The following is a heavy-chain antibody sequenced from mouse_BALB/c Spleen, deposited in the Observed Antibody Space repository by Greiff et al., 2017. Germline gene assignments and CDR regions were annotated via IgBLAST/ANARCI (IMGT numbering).Heavy chain of an antibody. CDR2: TGGDGST. D-gene: IGHD2-1*01. J-gene: IGHJ4*01. V-gene: IGHV2-3*01. Sequence: VKLMESGPGLVAPSQSLSITCTVSGFSLTSYGVSWVRQPPGKGLEWRGGTGGDGSTKYHSALISRLSISKDNSKSQVFLKLNSLQTDDTATYYCAQYGNYAMDYSGPRPSVTVSS. CDR3: AQYGNYAMDY. CDR1: GFSLTSYG.